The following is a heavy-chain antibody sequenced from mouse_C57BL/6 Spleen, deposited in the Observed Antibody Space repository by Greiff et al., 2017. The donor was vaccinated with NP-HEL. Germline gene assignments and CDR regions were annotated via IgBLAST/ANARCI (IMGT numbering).Heavy chain of an antibody. Sequence: QVQLQQSGPELVKPGASVKISCKASGYSFTSYYIHWVKQRPGQGLEWIGWIYPGSGNTKYNEKFKDKATLTADTSSSTAYMQLSSLTSEDSAVYYCAREGSYVFAYWGQGTLVTVSA. CDR3: AREGSYVFAY. V-gene: IGHV1-66*01. CDR1: GYSFTSYY. D-gene: IGHD1-1*01. CDR2: IYPGSGNT. J-gene: IGHJ3*01.